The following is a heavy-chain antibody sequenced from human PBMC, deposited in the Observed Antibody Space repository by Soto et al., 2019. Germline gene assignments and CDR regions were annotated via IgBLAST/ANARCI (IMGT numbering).Heavy chain of an antibody. J-gene: IGHJ4*02. D-gene: IGHD2-2*01. CDR2: ISYDGSNK. Sequence: GGSLRLSCAASGFTFSSYGMHWVRQAPGKGLEWVAVISYDGSNKYYADSVKGRFTISRDNSKNTLYLQMNSLRAEDTAVYYCAKGGISTSIFYDYWGQGTLVTVSS. CDR3: AKGGISTSIFYDY. V-gene: IGHV3-30*18. CDR1: GFTFSSYG.